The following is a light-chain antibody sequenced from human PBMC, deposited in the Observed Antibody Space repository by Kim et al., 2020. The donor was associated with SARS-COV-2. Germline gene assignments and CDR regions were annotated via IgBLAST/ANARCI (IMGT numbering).Light chain of an antibody. V-gene: IGLV3-1*01. Sequence: SLSPGQTASITCSGDKLEYKYACWYQQKPGQSPVLVIYQDSKRPSGIPERFSGSNSGNTATLTISGTQAMDEADYYCQAWDSSTAVFGGGTQLTVL. CDR2: QDS. CDR3: QAWDSSTAV. J-gene: IGLJ3*02. CDR1: KLEYKY.